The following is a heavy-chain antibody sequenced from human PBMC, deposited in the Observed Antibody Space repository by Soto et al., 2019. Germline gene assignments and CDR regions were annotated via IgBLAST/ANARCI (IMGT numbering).Heavy chain of an antibody. CDR2: IYYSGST. V-gene: IGHV4-39*02. CDR1: GGSISSSSYY. J-gene: IGHJ4*02. D-gene: IGHD6-6*01. CDR3: ARDGIAARFVY. Sequence: SETLSLTCTVSGGSISSSSYYWGWIRQPPGKGLEWIGSIYYSGSTYYNPSLKSRVTISVDTSKNQFSLKLSSVTAADTAVYYCARDGIAARFVYWGQGTLVTVSS.